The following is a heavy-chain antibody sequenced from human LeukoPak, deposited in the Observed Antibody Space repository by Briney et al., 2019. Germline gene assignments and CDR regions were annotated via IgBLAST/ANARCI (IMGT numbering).Heavy chain of an antibody. CDR2: ISSSSSYI. CDR3: ARGPRGYSGYDPLSGAFDI. V-gene: IGHV3-21*01. Sequence: GGSLRLSCAASGFTFSSYSMNWVRQAPGKGLEWVSSISSSSSYIYYADSVKGRFTIPRDNAKNSLYLQMNSLRAEDTAVYYCARGPRGYSGYDPLSGAFDIWGQGTMVTVSS. CDR1: GFTFSSYS. D-gene: IGHD5-12*01. J-gene: IGHJ3*02.